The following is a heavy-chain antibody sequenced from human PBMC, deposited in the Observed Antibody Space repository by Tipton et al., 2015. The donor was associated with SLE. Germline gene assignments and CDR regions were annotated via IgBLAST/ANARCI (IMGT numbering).Heavy chain of an antibody. CDR1: GFTFTTYA. Sequence: SLRLSCAASGFTFTTYAMTWVRQAPGKGLEWVSAICGNAGCKYYADSVKGRFTISRDNSKNTLYLQMNSLRAEDTAVYYCAGGLGGSYYYYYYGMDVWGQGTTVTVSS. CDR2: ICGNAGCK. V-gene: IGHV3-23*01. D-gene: IGHD3-16*01. J-gene: IGHJ6*02. CDR3: AGGLGGSYYYYYYGMDV.